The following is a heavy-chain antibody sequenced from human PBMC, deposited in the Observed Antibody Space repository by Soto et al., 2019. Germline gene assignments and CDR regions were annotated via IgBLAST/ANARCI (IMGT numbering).Heavy chain of an antibody. V-gene: IGHV3-48*01. Sequence: EVQLVESGGGLVQPGGSLRLCCTASGFTFSSYSMNWVRQAPGKGLEWVSYISSSSSNIYYADSVKGRFAISRDNAKNSLYLQMISLRVEDTAVYYCARDRAEYCGGVSCNEFDSWGQGTLVTVSS. D-gene: IGHD2-15*01. J-gene: IGHJ4*02. CDR3: ARDRAEYCGGVSCNEFDS. CDR1: GFTFSSYS. CDR2: ISSSSSNI.